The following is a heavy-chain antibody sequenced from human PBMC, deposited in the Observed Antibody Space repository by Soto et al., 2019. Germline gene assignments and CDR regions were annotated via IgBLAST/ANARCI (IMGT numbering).Heavy chain of an antibody. V-gene: IGHV4-31*03. J-gene: IGHJ4*01. D-gene: IGHD6-13*01. CDR1: HGPVSSDPFY. CDR3: ARSGYGSSDFDH. CDR2: IYYRGST. Sequence: PSETLSLTCTVSHGPVSSDPFYWTWIRQHPGKRLGWIGNIYYRGSTYYRPSLKSRVSISIDTSQNQFSLRLNSVTAAGTAVYYCARSGYGSSDFDHWGQGTLVTVSS.